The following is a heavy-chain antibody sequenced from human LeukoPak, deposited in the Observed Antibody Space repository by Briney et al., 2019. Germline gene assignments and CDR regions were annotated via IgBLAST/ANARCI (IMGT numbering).Heavy chain of an antibody. D-gene: IGHD3-10*01. Sequence: SETLSLTCTVSGGSISSYYWSWIRQPAGKGLEWIGRIYTSGSTNYNPPLKSRVTMSVDTSKNQFSLKLSSVTAADTAVYYCARDSPYGYYYYGMDVWGQGTTVTVSS. V-gene: IGHV4-4*07. J-gene: IGHJ6*02. CDR3: ARDSPYGYYYYGMDV. CDR1: GGSISSYY. CDR2: IYTSGST.